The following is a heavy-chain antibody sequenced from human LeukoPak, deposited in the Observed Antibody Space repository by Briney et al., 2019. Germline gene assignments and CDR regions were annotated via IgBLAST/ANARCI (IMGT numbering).Heavy chain of an antibody. CDR2: IIPIFGTA. J-gene: IGHJ4*02. V-gene: IGHV1-69*05. Sequence: ASVKVSCKASGGTFSSYAISWVRQAPGQGLEWMGRIIPIFGTANYAQKFQGRVTITTDESTSTAYMELSSLRSEDTAVYYCARDPGYYYDSGGYLDYWGQGTLVTVSS. CDR1: GGTFSSYA. CDR3: ARDPGYYYDSGGYLDY. D-gene: IGHD3-22*01.